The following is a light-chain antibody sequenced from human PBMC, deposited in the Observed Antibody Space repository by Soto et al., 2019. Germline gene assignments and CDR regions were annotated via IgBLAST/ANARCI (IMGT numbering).Light chain of an antibody. CDR1: QSVSSN. CDR2: GAS. Sequence: EIVMTQSPATLSVSPGERATLSCRASQSVSSNLAWYQQKPGQAPRLLIYGASTRATGIPARFSGSGSGTEFTLTISSLQSEDFAVFYCHQRNTFGQGARLE. V-gene: IGKV3-15*01. CDR3: HQRNT. J-gene: IGKJ5*01.